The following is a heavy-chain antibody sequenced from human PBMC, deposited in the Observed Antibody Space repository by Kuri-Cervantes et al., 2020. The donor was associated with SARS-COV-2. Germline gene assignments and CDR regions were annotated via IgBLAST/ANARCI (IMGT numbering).Heavy chain of an antibody. J-gene: IGHJ4*02. CDR3: ARSMEYSSSSAHFDY. Sequence: ESLKISCAASGFTFSSYAMSWVRQAPGKGLEWIGEIYHSGSTNYNPSLKSRVTISVDKSKNQFSLKLSSVTAADTAVYYCARSMEYSSSSAHFDYWGQGTLVTVSS. CDR2: IYHSGST. CDR1: GFTFSSYAM. D-gene: IGHD6-6*01. V-gene: IGHV4/OR15-8*01.